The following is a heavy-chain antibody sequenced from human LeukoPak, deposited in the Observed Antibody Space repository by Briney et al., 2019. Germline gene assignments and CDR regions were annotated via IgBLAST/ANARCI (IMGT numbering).Heavy chain of an antibody. CDR3: ARVRSYCTNGVCYWDLDY. Sequence: ASVKVSFKASGYTFTDYYMEWVRQAPGQGLEWMGWINPNSGGTNYAQKFQGRVTMTRDTSISTAYMELSRLRSDDTAVYYCARVRSYCTNGVCYWDLDYWGQGTPVTVSS. D-gene: IGHD2-8*01. V-gene: IGHV1-2*02. J-gene: IGHJ4*02. CDR2: INPNSGGT. CDR1: GYTFTDYY.